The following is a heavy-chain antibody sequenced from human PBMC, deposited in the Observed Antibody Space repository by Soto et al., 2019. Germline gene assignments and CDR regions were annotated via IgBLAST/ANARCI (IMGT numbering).Heavy chain of an antibody. CDR1: GFSLSSTRMA. D-gene: IGHD6-19*01. V-gene: IGHV2-5*02. CDR2: IYWDDDK. Sequence: QITLKESGPPLVKPTQTLTLTCTFSGFSLSSTRMAVGWIRQPPGKALEWLALIYWDDDKRYSPFLKSRLTITKDTSKNQVVLTMSNMDPVDTARYYCAHIVVAGLGYYFDYWGQGTLLTVSS. CDR3: AHIVVAGLGYYFDY. J-gene: IGHJ4*02.